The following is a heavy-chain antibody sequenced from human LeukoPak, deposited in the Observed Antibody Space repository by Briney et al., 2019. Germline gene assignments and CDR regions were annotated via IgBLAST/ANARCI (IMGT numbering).Heavy chain of an antibody. CDR1: GFTFSSYG. CDR2: ISYDGSNK. V-gene: IGHV3-30*18. D-gene: IGHD6-6*01. CDR3: AKDPRLYSSLQHAPPAYGMDV. J-gene: IGHJ6*02. Sequence: GGSLRLSCAASGFTFSSYGMHWVRQAPGKGLEWVAVISYDGSNKYYADSVKGRFTISRDNSKNTLYLQMNSLRAEDTAVYYCAKDPRLYSSLQHAPPAYGMDVWGQGTTVTVSS.